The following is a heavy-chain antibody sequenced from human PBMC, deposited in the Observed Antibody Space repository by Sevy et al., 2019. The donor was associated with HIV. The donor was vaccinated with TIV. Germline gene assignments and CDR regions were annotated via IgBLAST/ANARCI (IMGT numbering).Heavy chain of an antibody. CDR2: INPKSGGT. V-gene: IGHV1-2*06. CDR3: AREAGSTYYGLIDF. Sequence: ASVKVSCRASGYTFTDNYVHWVRQAPGQGLEWMGRINPKSGGTKYAQNFQGRFTMTRDTSISTAYMEVTRLRFDNTASSYCAREAGSTYYGLIDFWGQGSLVTVSS. D-gene: IGHD1-26*01. J-gene: IGHJ4*02. CDR1: GYTFTDNY.